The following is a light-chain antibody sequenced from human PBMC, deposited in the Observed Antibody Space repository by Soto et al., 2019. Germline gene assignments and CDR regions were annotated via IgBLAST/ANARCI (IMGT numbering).Light chain of an antibody. J-gene: IGLJ2*01. V-gene: IGLV2-14*01. CDR2: EVS. Sequence: QSALTQPASLSGSPGQSITISCTGTSSDVGGYNFVSWYQQHPSKAPKLMIFEVSDRPSGVSNRFSGSKSGNTASLTISGLQAEDEADYYCSSYTSGSTVVFGGGTKLTVL. CDR1: SSDVGGYNF. CDR3: SSYTSGSTVV.